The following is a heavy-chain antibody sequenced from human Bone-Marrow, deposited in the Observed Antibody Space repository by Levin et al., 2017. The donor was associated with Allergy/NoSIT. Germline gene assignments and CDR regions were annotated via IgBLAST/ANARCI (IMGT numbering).Heavy chain of an antibody. J-gene: IGHJ3*02. Sequence: PGGSLRLSCAASGFTFSNYAMNWVRQAPGKGLEWISVITGGGGSSDYADSVKGRFTVSRDNSKNTLYLQMSGLTAEDTAVYYCAKDRSSAWYQDAFDIWGQGTRVTVSS. CDR2: ITGGGGSS. V-gene: IGHV3-23*01. D-gene: IGHD6-19*01. CDR3: AKDRSSAWYQDAFDI. CDR1: GFTFSNYA.